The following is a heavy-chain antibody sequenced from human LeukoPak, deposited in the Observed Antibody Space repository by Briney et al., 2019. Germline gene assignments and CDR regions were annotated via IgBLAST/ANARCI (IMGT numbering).Heavy chain of an antibody. V-gene: IGHV3-33*01. Sequence: LPGGSLRLSCAASGFTFSSYGMHSVRQARGGGLEWVAFIWYDGSNKYYADSVKGRFTISRDNSKNTLYLQMNSLRAEDTAVYYCARASGYSQRGQGALDPWGQGTLVTVSS. CDR2: IWYDGSNK. J-gene: IGHJ5*02. D-gene: IGHD5-18*01. CDR1: GFTFSSYG. CDR3: ARASGYSQRGQGALDP.